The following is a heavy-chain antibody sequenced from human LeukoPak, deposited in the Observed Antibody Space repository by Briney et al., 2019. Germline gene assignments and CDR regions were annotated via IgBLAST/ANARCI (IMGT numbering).Heavy chain of an antibody. V-gene: IGHV3-7*01. CDR2: IKQDGSEK. J-gene: IGHJ4*02. CDR3: AREGLRFLEWSSYYFDS. D-gene: IGHD3-3*01. Sequence: PGGSLRLSCAASGFTFSNYWMSWVRQGPGKGLEWVANIKQDGSEKYYVDSVKGRFSISRDDTKNSLYLQLNSLRAEDTAVYYCAREGLRFLEWSSYYFDSWGLGTLVTVSS. CDR1: GFTFSNYW.